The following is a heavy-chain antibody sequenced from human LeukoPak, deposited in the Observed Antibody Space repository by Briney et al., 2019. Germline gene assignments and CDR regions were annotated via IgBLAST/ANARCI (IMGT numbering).Heavy chain of an antibody. V-gene: IGHV1-18*01. D-gene: IGHD4-17*01. CDR2: ISAYNGNT. Sequence: ASVKVSCKASGYTFTSYGISWVRQAPGQGLEWMGWISAYNGNTNYAQKLQGRVTMTTDTSTSTAYMELRSLRSDDTAAYYCARDWGYGDYTFLFDYWGQGTLVTVSS. J-gene: IGHJ4*02. CDR1: GYTFTSYG. CDR3: ARDWGYGDYTFLFDY.